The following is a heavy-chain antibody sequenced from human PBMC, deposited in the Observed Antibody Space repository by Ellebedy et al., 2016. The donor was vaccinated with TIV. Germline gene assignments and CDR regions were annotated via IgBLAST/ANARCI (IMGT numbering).Heavy chain of an antibody. CDR3: ARDNRELRTGGFDY. CDR1: GGSISSYY. CDR2: IYYSGST. V-gene: IGHV4-59*01. J-gene: IGHJ4*02. Sequence: SETLSLXCTVSGGSISSYYWSWIRQPPGKGLEWIGYIYYSGSTNYNPSLKSRVTISVDTSKNQFSLKLSSVTAADTAVYYCARDNRELRTGGFDYWGQGTLVTVSS. D-gene: IGHD2/OR15-2a*01.